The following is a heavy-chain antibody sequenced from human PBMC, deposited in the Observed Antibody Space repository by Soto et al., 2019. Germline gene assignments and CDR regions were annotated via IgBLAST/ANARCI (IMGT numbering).Heavy chain of an antibody. CDR2: INHSGST. Sequence: SETLSLTCAVYGGSFSGYYWSWIRQPPGKGLEWIGEINHSGSTNYNPSLKSRVTISVDTSKNQFSLKLSSVTAADTAVYYCARAGGLRYCSGGSCYKTYYYYYMDVWGKGTTVTVSS. CDR1: GGSFSGYY. J-gene: IGHJ6*03. V-gene: IGHV4-34*01. CDR3: ARAGGLRYCSGGSCYKTYYYYYMDV. D-gene: IGHD2-15*01.